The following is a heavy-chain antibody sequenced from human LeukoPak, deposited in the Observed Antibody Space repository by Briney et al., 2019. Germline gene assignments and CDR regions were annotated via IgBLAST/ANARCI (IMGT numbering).Heavy chain of an antibody. J-gene: IGHJ4*02. CDR1: GGSISTTNW. V-gene: IGHV4-4*02. CDR2: VHLDGRT. CDR3: AREGGFYRPLDY. D-gene: IGHD3-3*01. Sequence: SETLSLTCGVSGGSISTTNWWTWVRQPPGKGLEWIGEVHLDGRTNYNPSLESRLTMSVDLSENHISLKLTSVTAADTAVYYCAREGGFYRPLDYSGQGTLVTVSS.